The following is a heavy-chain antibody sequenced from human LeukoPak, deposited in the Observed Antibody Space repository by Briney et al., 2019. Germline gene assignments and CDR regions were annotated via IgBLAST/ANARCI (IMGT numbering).Heavy chain of an antibody. J-gene: IGHJ4*02. D-gene: IGHD1-1*01. Sequence: GGSLRLSCAASGFTFSSYEVIWVRPAPGKGLEWVSYISASGNTKYYADSVKGRFTVSRDNAKNSLYLQMNSLRAEDTAVYYCAREGYYYFDYWGQGTLVTVSS. V-gene: IGHV3-48*03. CDR1: GFTFSSYE. CDR3: AREGYYYFDY. CDR2: ISASGNTK.